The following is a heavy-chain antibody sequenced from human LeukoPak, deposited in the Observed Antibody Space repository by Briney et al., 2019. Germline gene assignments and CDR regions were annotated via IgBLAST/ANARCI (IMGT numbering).Heavy chain of an antibody. CDR1: EFTFSSYW. CDR2: ISSNGGST. V-gene: IGHV3-64D*06. CDR3: VKGPIAAAAFDAFDI. D-gene: IGHD6-13*01. J-gene: IGHJ3*02. Sequence: TGGSLRLSCAASEFTFSSYWMSWVRQAPGKGLEYVSAISSNGGSTYYADSVKGRFTISRDNSKNTLYLQMSSLRAEDTAVYYCVKGPIAAAAFDAFDIWGQGTMVTVSS.